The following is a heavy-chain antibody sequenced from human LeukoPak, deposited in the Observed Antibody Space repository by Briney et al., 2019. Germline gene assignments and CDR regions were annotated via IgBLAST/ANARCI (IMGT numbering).Heavy chain of an antibody. D-gene: IGHD6-13*01. CDR2: IYTSGST. CDR3: ARHEWQQLVKFDY. Sequence: SETLSLTCTVSGGSITIYYWSWIRQPAGKGLEWIGRIYTSGSTNYNPSLKSRVTMSVDTSKNQFSLKLSSVTAADTAVYYCARHEWQQLVKFDYWGQGALVTVSS. CDR1: GGSITIYY. V-gene: IGHV4-4*07. J-gene: IGHJ4*02.